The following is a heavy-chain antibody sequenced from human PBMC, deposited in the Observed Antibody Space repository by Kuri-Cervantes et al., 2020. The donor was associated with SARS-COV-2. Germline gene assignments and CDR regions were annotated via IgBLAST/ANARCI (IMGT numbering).Heavy chain of an antibody. V-gene: IGHV3-21*01. J-gene: IGHJ4*02. CDR1: GFTFRSYT. CDR3: ARPTFDY. Sequence: GGSLRLSCSASGFTFRSYTMMWVRQAPGKGLEWVSSISSSSSYIYYADSVKGRFTISRDNSRKVVYLHMNSLRDEDTAVYYCARPTFDYWGQGTLVTVSS. CDR2: ISSSSSYI.